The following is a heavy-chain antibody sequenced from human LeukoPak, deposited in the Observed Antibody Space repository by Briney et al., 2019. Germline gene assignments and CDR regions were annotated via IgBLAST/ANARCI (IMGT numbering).Heavy chain of an antibody. D-gene: IGHD6-13*01. J-gene: IGHJ6*02. CDR2: INPNSGGT. Sequence: RASVKVSCKASGYTFTGYYMHWMRQAPGQGLEWMGWINPNSGGTNYAQKFQGWVTMTRDTSISTAYMELSRLRSDDTAVYYCARDWVAAAGPYYYYYGMDVWGQGTTVTVSS. CDR1: GYTFTGYY. V-gene: IGHV1-2*04. CDR3: ARDWVAAAGPYYYYYGMDV.